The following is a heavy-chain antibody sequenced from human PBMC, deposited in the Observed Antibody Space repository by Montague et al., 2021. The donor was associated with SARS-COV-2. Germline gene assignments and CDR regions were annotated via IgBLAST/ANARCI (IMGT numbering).Heavy chain of an antibody. Sequence: SETLSLTYTVSGDPIRSYHWTWIRQPPGKGLEWIGRISDSGRTXXXPSXXXRVTISVDTSKNQFFLNLRSMVAADTAIYYCTRDRGIAAADNYYYGMDVWGPGTTVTVSS. CDR2: ISDSGRT. CDR3: TRDRGIAAADNYYYGMDV. V-gene: IGHV4-59*13. J-gene: IGHJ6*02. CDR1: GDPIRSYH. D-gene: IGHD6-13*01.